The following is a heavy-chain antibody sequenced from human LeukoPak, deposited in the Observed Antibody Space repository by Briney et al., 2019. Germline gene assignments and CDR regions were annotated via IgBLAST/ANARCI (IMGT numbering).Heavy chain of an antibody. Sequence: SETLSLTCTVSGDSINSYYWSWIRQPPGKGLEWIGYIYYSGSTKYNPSLKSRVTISVDTSKNQFSLKLSSVTAADTAVYYCARVDYNKDYYYYYMDVWGKGTTVTVSS. CDR2: IYYSGST. D-gene: IGHD4-11*01. J-gene: IGHJ6*03. CDR1: GDSINSYY. CDR3: ARVDYNKDYYYYYMDV. V-gene: IGHV4-59*01.